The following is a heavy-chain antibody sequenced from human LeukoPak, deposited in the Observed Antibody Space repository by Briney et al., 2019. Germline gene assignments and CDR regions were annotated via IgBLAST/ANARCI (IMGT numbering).Heavy chain of an antibody. CDR2: IRAYNGNT. J-gene: IGHJ4*02. D-gene: IGHD6-19*01. CDR3: ARDLAEWLVSGY. Sequence: ASVKLFCKASGYTFTSYGISWVRQAPGQGLEWMGWIRAYNGNTNYAQKLQGRVTMTTDTSTSTAYMELRSLRSDDMAVYYCARDLAEWLVSGYWGQGTLVSVSS. V-gene: IGHV1-18*03. CDR1: GYTFTSYG.